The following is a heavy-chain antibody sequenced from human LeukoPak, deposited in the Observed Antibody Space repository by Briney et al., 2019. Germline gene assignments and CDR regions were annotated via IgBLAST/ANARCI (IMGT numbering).Heavy chain of an antibody. J-gene: IGHJ4*02. CDR1: GYSFTGYY. V-gene: IGHV1-2*02. Sequence: GASVKVSCKASGYSFTGYYIHWLRQAPGQGLEWMGWINPNSGGTNYAQKFQGRVTVTRDTSISTAYMELSRLRSDDTAVYYCATDPSGAADFDYWGQGTLVTVSS. CDR3: ATDPSGAADFDY. CDR2: INPNSGGT. D-gene: IGHD6-25*01.